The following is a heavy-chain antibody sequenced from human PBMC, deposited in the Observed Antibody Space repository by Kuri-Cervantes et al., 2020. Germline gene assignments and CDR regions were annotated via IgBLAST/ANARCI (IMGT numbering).Heavy chain of an antibody. J-gene: IGHJ4*02. CDR3: AREGIAVAGYYFDY. Sequence: GGSLRLSCAASGFIFSVYPMHWVRQAPGKGLEWVAVIWYDGSNKYYADSVKGRFTISRDNSKNTLYLQMSSLRAEDTAVYYCAREGIAVAGYYFDYWGQGTLVTVSS. CDR1: GFIFSVYP. CDR2: IWYDGSNK. D-gene: IGHD6-19*01. V-gene: IGHV3-33*08.